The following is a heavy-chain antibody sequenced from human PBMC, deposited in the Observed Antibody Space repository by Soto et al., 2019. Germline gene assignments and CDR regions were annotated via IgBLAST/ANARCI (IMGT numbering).Heavy chain of an antibody. CDR1: GFTFIRFD. D-gene: IGHD2-15*01. V-gene: IGHV3-23*01. Sequence: PWESLRLSCAASGFTFIRFDISFFRHSPWKGLQWVAGISLGGGSTYYTDSVKGRFTISRDNSQNTLYLQMNSLRGEDTAVYYCAKTVSIAVVAAPNFDSWGQGTLVTVSS. CDR2: ISLGGGST. J-gene: IGHJ4*02. CDR3: AKTVSIAVVAAPNFDS.